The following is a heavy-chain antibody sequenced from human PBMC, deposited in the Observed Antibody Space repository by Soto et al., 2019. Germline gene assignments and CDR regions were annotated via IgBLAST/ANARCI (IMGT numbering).Heavy chain of an antibody. CDR1: GFTFSSYT. J-gene: IGHJ4*02. V-gene: IGHV3-23*01. Sequence: GGSLRLSCAASGFTFSSYTMNWVRQAPGKGLEWVSGINSGGRTYYADSVKGRFTISRDDSKNTLYLQIISLRAEDTAVYYCAKDLRPDGVWDFDYWGQGTLVTVSA. D-gene: IGHD4-17*01. CDR3: AKDLRPDGVWDFDY. CDR2: INSGGRT.